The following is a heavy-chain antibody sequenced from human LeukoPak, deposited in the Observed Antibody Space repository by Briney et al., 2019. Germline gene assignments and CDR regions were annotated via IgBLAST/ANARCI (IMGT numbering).Heavy chain of an antibody. CDR3: ARLGGSGSYLGFDL. CDR1: GDSISSNTYY. Sequence: SETLSLTCTVSGDSISSNTYYWGWIRQPPGKGLEWIANIYYSGSTYYNPSLKSRVTISVDTSKTQFSLKLSSMTAADTAVYYCARLGGSGSYLGFDLWGQGTLVTVSS. CDR2: IYYSGST. J-gene: IGHJ5*02. V-gene: IGHV4-39*01. D-gene: IGHD3-10*01.